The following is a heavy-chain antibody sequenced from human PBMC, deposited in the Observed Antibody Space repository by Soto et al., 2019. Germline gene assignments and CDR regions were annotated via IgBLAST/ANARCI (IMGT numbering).Heavy chain of an antibody. V-gene: IGHV3-33*01. Sequence: QVQLVESGGGVVQPGRSLRLSCAASGFTFSSYGMHWVRQAPGKGLEWVAAIWYDGSNKYYADSVKGRFTISRDNSKNTLYLQMNSLRAEDTAVYYCAPGYCSGGSCDAFDIWGQGTMVTVSS. D-gene: IGHD2-15*01. CDR3: APGYCSGGSCDAFDI. CDR1: GFTFSSYG. J-gene: IGHJ3*02. CDR2: IWYDGSNK.